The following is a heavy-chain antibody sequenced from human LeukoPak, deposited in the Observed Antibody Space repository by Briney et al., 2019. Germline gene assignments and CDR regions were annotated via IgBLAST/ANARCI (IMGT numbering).Heavy chain of an antibody. CDR3: AREVVVVPAAIPFDAFDI. J-gene: IGHJ3*02. D-gene: IGHD2-2*01. V-gene: IGHV1-69*13. CDR2: IIPIFGTA. CDR1: GGTFSSYA. Sequence: SVKVSCKASGGTFSSYAISWVRQAPGQGLEWMGGIIPIFGTANYAQKFQGRVTITADESTSTAYMELSSLRSEDTAVYYCAREVVVVPAAIPFDAFDIWGQGTMVTVSS.